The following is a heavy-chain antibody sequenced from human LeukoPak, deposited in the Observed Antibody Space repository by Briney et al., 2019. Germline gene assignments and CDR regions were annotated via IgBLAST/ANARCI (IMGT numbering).Heavy chain of an antibody. CDR1: GGSFRRYF. D-gene: IGHD1-26*01. CDR2: INYSGYT. CDR3: ARVGSTPAKFDY. V-gene: IGHV4-34*01. J-gene: IGHJ4*02. Sequence: SETLSLTCAVYGGSFRRYFWSWVRQSPEKGLGWIGEINYSGYTKYNPSLKSRVTMSVDTSKNQFSLNLTSVTAADTAVYYCARVGSTPAKFDYWGQGTQVTVSS.